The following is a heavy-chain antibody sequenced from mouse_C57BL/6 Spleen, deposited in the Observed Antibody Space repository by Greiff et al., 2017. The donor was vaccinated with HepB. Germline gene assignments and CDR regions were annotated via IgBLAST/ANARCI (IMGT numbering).Heavy chain of an antibody. J-gene: IGHJ1*03. D-gene: IGHD4-1*01. Sequence: EVKVVESEGGLVQPGSSMKLSCTASGFTFSDYYMAWVRQVPEKGLEWVANINYDGSSTYYLDSLKSRFIISRDNAKNILYLQMSSLKSEDTATYYCARDGGGTGYFDVWGTGTTVTVSS. CDR3: ARDGGGTGYFDV. V-gene: IGHV5-16*01. CDR2: INYDGSST. CDR1: GFTFSDYY.